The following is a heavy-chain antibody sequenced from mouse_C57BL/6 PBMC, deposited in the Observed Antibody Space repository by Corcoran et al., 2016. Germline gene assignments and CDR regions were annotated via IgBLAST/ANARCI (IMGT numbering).Heavy chain of an antibody. CDR3: ARKESNFYLGMDY. CDR1: GYTFTTYG. Sequence: QIQLVRSGPELKKPGETVKISCKASGYTFTTYGMSWVKQAPGKGLKWMGWINTYSGVPTYADDFKGRFAFSLETSASTAYLQINNLKNEDTATYFCARKESNFYLGMDYWGQGTSVTVSS. J-gene: IGHJ4*01. CDR2: INTYSGVP. V-gene: IGHV9-3*01. D-gene: IGHD2-5*01.